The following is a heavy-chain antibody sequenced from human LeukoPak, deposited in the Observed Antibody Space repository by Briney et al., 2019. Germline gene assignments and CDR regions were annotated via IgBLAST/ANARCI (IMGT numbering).Heavy chain of an antibody. V-gene: IGHV3-66*04. CDR3: ARHTREDDSSGYSPGYFDY. D-gene: IGHD3-22*01. CDR1: GFTVSSNY. CDR2: IYSGGST. Sequence: GGSLRLSCAASGFTVSSNYMSWVRQAPGKGLEWVSVIYSGGSTYYADSVKGRFTISRDNSKNTLYLQMNSLRAEDTAVYYCARHTREDDSSGYSPGYFDYWGQGTLVTVSS. J-gene: IGHJ4*02.